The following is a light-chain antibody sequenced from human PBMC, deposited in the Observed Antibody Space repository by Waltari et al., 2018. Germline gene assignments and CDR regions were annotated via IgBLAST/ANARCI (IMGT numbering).Light chain of an antibody. Sequence: QSALTQPPSASGSPGQSVTISCTGTSSDVGGYNYVSWYQQHPGKAPNLMFYEVRKRPPGVPDRFSGSKSGNTASLTVSGLQAEDEADYYCSSFAGSNNYVFGTGTKVTVL. V-gene: IGLV2-8*01. CDR3: SSFAGSNNYV. J-gene: IGLJ1*01. CDR2: EVR. CDR1: SSDVGGYNY.